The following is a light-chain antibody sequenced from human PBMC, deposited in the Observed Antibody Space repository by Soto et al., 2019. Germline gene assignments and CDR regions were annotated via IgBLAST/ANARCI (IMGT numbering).Light chain of an antibody. CDR2: GAS. CDR1: QSVSSSY. CDR3: QHYRTS. V-gene: IGKV3-20*01. J-gene: IGKJ4*01. Sequence: EIVLTQSPGTLSLSPGERATLSCRASQSVSSSYLAWYQQKPGQAPRQLIYGASSRATGIPDRFSGCGSGTDVTLTFTRLEPVDFAVYYCQHYRTSFGGGTRVVIK.